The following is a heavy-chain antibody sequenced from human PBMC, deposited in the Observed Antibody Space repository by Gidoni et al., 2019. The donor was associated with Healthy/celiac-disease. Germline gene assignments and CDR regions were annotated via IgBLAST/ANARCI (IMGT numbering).Heavy chain of an antibody. V-gene: IGHV1-2*06. CDR2: INPNSGGT. CDR1: RYTFTGYY. J-gene: IGHJ5*02. D-gene: IGHD1-1*01. Sequence: QVQLVQSGAAVKRPGHSVKVSCKASRYTFTGYYMHWVRQAPGQGLEWMGRINPNSGGTNYAQKFQGRVTMTRDTSISTAYMELSRLRSDDTAVYYCARDLGTTGTRFDPWGQGTLVTVSS. CDR3: ARDLGTTGTRFDP.